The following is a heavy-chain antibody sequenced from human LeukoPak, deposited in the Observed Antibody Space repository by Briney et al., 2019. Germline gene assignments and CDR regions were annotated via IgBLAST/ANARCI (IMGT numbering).Heavy chain of an antibody. CDR2: IYYSGST. CDR1: GGSISSYY. J-gene: IGHJ2*01. D-gene: IGHD4-11*01. V-gene: IGHV4-59*01. CDR3: ARDGMTNPWYFDL. Sequence: SETLSLTCTVSGGSISSYYWSWIRQPPGKGLEWIGYIYYSGSTNYNPSLKSRFTISVDTSKNQFSLKLGSVTAADTAVYYCARDGMTNPWYFDLWGRGTLVTVSS.